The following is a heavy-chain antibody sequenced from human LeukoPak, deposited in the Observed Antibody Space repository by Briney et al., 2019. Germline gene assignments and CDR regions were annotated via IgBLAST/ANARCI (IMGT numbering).Heavy chain of an antibody. V-gene: IGHV3-74*01. Sequence: PGGSLRLSCAASGFTFSSYWMHWVRQAPRKGLVGVSRINSDGSSTSYADSVKGRFTISRDNAKNTLYLQVKSLRAEDTAVYFCARGPRGSGTTLRLDWFDLWGQGTLVTVSS. CDR1: GFTFSSYW. J-gene: IGHJ5*02. CDR2: INSDGSST. CDR3: ARGPRGSGTTLRLDWFDL. D-gene: IGHD1-1*01.